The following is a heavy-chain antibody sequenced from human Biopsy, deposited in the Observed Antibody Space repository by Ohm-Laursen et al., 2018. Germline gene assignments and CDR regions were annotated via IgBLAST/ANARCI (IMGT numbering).Heavy chain of an antibody. CDR2: IYYSGTT. CDR3: ARDDAVSVIRGLYY. V-gene: IGHV4-59*01. J-gene: IGHJ4*02. CDR1: GGSISSYY. Sequence: GTLSLTCIVSGGSISSYYWNWIRQPPGKGLEWIGYIYYSGTTDYSPSLKSRVTISIDKSKNQFFLKLSSVTAEDTAEYYCARDDAVSVIRGLYYWGQGTLVTVSS. D-gene: IGHD3-10*01.